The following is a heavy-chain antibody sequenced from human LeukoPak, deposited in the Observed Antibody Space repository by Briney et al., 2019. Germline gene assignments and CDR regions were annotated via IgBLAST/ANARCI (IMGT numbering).Heavy chain of an antibody. D-gene: IGHD6-19*01. V-gene: IGHV4-39*01. Sequence: SETLSLTCTVSGGSISSSIYYWVWIRRPPGKGLEWIGSIYYSGNTYYNPSLKSRVSISLDTSKNQFSLKLSSVTAADTAVYYCARPRIAVAGTHWFDPWGQGTLVTVSS. CDR3: ARPRIAVAGTHWFDP. CDR2: IYYSGNT. CDR1: GGSISSSIYY. J-gene: IGHJ5*02.